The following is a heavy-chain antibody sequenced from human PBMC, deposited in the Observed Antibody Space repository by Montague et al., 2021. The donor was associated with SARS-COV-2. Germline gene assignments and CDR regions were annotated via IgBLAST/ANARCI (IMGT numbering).Heavy chain of an antibody. V-gene: IGHV4-34*01. Sequence: SETLSLTCAVYGGSFSGYYCSWIRQPPGKGLEWIGEINHSGSTNXNPSFKSRVTISVDTSKNQFSLKLSSVTAADKAVYYCARGRTVTTFYYYYYGMDVWGQGTTVTVSS. CDR3: ARGRTVTTFYYYYYGMDV. CDR2: INHSGST. CDR1: GGSFSGYY. D-gene: IGHD4-17*01. J-gene: IGHJ6*02.